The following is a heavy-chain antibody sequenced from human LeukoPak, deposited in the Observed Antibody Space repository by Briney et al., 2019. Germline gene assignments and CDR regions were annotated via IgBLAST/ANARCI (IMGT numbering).Heavy chain of an antibody. V-gene: IGHV4-4*02. CDR3: ARSRGYTDAQTIDY. CDR1: GFTFSSYW. Sequence: GSLRLSCAASGFTFSSYWMSWVRQPPGKGLEWIGNMYYSGRTYYNPSLKSRVTISLDTSKNQFSLKLSSVTAADTAVYYCARSRGYTDAQTIDYWGQGTLVTVSS. CDR2: MYYSGRT. D-gene: IGHD5-18*01. J-gene: IGHJ4*02.